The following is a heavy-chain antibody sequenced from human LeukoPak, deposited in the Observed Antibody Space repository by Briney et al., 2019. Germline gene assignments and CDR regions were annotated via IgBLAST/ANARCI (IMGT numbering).Heavy chain of an antibody. Sequence: GGSLRLSCAASGFTFSSYAMSWVRQAPGKGLEWVSAISGSGGSTYYADSVKGRFTISRDNSKNTLYLQMNSLRAEDTAVYYCAADSSGWYRFDYWGQGTLVTVS. CDR2: ISGSGGST. CDR1: GFTFSSYA. J-gene: IGHJ4*02. D-gene: IGHD6-19*01. V-gene: IGHV3-23*01. CDR3: AADSSGWYRFDY.